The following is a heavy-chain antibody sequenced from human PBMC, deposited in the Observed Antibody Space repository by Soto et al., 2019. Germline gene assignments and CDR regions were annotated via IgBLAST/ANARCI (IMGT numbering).Heavy chain of an antibody. D-gene: IGHD3-10*01. CDR3: AGDGVRNGAYNGWLDP. J-gene: IGHJ5*02. CDR2: IKQDGREK. V-gene: IGHV3-7*03. CDR1: GFGFSSYW. Sequence: EVQLVESGGDLVQPGGSLGLSCAASGFGFSSYWMTWVRQAPGKGLEWVANIKQDGREKYYVASVKGRFTISRDNGNNLLYLQMDSLTPDDTAVYYCAGDGVRNGAYNGWLDPWGQGTLVTVSS.